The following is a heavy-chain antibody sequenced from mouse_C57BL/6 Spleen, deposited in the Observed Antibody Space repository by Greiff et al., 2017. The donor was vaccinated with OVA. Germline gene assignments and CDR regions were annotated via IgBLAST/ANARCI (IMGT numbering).Heavy chain of an antibody. CDR3: ARPHYGSSSFAY. CDR2: IYPGDGDT. CDR1: GYAFSSSW. J-gene: IGHJ3*01. V-gene: IGHV1-82*01. D-gene: IGHD1-1*01. Sequence: QVQLKESGPELVKPGASVKISCKASGYAFSSSWMNWVKQRPGKGLEWIGRIYPGDGDTNYNGKFKGKATLTADKSSSTAYMQLSSLTSEDSAVYFCARPHYGSSSFAYWGQGTLVTVSA.